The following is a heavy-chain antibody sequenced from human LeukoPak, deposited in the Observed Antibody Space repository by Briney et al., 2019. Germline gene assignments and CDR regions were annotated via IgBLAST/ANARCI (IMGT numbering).Heavy chain of an antibody. CDR1: GFTFSNYA. J-gene: IGHJ4*02. CDR3: VRQDCSGGSCYLDY. V-gene: IGHV3-30*04. Sequence: PGRSLRLSCAASGFTFSNYAMHWVRQAPGKGLEWVAVISFHGRDKFYADSVKGRLTISRDNSQNSLFVQMNSLRGDDTAVYYCVRQDCSGGSCYLDYWGQGILVTVSS. CDR2: ISFHGRDK. D-gene: IGHD2-15*01.